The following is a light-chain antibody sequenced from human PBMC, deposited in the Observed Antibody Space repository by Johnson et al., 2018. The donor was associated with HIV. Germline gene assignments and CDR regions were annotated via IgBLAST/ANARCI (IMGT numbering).Light chain of an antibody. CDR1: SSNIGNNY. CDR2: ENH. Sequence: SVLTQPPPVSAAQGQQVTISCSGSSSNIGNNYVSWYQQLPGTAPKLLIYENHKRPSGIPDRFSGSKSGTSATLGITGLQTGDEAAYYCETWDSSLSAGFLVSGAGTKVTVL. CDR3: ETWDSSLSAGFLV. V-gene: IGLV1-51*02. J-gene: IGLJ1*01.